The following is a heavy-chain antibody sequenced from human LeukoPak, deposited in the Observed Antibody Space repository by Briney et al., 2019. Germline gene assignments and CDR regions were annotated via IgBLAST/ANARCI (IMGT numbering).Heavy chain of an antibody. D-gene: IGHD3-22*01. CDR3: ARGVSDSSGYRYYGGFYYFDF. V-gene: IGHV4-39*01. CDR1: DDSITSDIYS. Sequence: KPSETLSLTCTVSDDSITSDIYSWGWIRQPPGKGLEWVGSVRFTGTSHYKPSLKSRVSISVDTSKKQFSLKLTSVTAADTAVYYCARGVSDSSGYRYYGGFYYFDFWGQGTLVTVSS. J-gene: IGHJ4*02. CDR2: VRFTGTS.